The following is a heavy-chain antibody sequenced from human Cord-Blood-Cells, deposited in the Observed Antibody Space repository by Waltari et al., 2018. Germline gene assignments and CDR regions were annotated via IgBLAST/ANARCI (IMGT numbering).Heavy chain of an antibody. D-gene: IGHD1-26*01. CDR2: TRNKANSYTT. V-gene: IGHV3-72*01. CDR3: AREIVGATGGAFDI. CDR1: GFTFSDHY. J-gene: IGHJ3*02. Sequence: EVQLVESGGGLVQPGGSLRLSCAASGFTFSDHYMDWVRQAPGKGLEWVGRTRNKANSYTTEYAASVKGRFTISRDDSKNSLYLQMNSLKTEDTAVYYCAREIVGATGGAFDIWGQGTMVTVSS.